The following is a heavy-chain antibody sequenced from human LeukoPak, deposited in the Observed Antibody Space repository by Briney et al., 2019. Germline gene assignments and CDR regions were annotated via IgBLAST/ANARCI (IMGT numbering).Heavy chain of an antibody. D-gene: IGHD5-12*01. CDR3: ARGGGYGQDFDY. J-gene: IGHJ4*02. Sequence: HPGGSLRLSCAASGISVSSNYMSWVRQAPGKGLEWVSVLYSGGSIYYADSVKGRFTISRDNSKNTLYLQMNSLRAEDTAVYYCARGGGYGQDFDYWGRGTLVTVSS. CDR1: GISVSSNY. V-gene: IGHV3-53*01. CDR2: LYSGGSI.